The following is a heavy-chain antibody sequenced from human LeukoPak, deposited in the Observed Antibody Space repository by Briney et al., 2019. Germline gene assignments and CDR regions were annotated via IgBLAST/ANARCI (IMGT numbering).Heavy chain of an antibody. CDR3: AKRCTNGVCYDAFDI. CDR1: GSTFSSYA. D-gene: IGHD2-8*01. Sequence: GGSLRLSCAASGSTFSSYAMSWVRQAPGKGLEWVSAISGSGGSTYYADSVKGRFTISRDNSKNTLYLQMNSLRAEDTAVYYCAKRCTNGVCYDAFDIWGQGTMVTVSS. V-gene: IGHV3-23*01. J-gene: IGHJ3*02. CDR2: ISGSGGST.